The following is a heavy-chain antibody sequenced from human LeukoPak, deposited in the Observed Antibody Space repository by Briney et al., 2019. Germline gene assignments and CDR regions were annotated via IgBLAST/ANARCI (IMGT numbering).Heavy chain of an antibody. CDR2: ISYDGSNK. Sequence: GGSLRLSCAASGFTFSSYGMHWVRQAPGKGLEWVAVISYDGSNKYYADSVKGRFTISRDNSKNTLYLQMNSLRAEDTAVYYCAKDSHSQQLVTEYFDYWGQGTLVTVS. D-gene: IGHD6-13*01. J-gene: IGHJ4*02. CDR3: AKDSHSQQLVTEYFDY. V-gene: IGHV3-30*18. CDR1: GFTFSSYG.